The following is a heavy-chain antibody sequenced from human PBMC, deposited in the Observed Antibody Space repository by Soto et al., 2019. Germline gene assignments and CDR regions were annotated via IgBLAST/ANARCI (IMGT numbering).Heavy chain of an antibody. CDR3: ARDVGLLHQYCSSTSCRTYYCYGKDV. V-gene: IGHV1-69*13. CDR1: GGTFSSYA. J-gene: IGHJ6*02. CDR2: IIPIFGTA. Sequence: GASVKVSCKASGGTFSSYAISWVRQAPGQGLEWMGGIIPIFGTANYAQKFQGRVTITADESTSTAYMELSSLRSDDTAVYYCARDVGLLHQYCSSTSCRTYYCYGKDVWSQGTTVTVSS. D-gene: IGHD2-2*01.